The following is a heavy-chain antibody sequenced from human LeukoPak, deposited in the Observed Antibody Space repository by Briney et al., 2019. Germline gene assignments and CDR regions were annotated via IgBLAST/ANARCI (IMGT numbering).Heavy chain of an antibody. J-gene: IGHJ2*01. Sequence: GGSLRRTCAASGFTFKNFWMHWVRQAPGKGLVWVSRINSDGSGTSYADSVKGRFTISRDNAKNTLYLQMTSLRVEDTAVYYCASGFPVAAADWYFDLWGRGTLVTVSS. CDR1: GFTFKNFW. D-gene: IGHD2-21*01. CDR2: INSDGSGT. V-gene: IGHV3-74*01. CDR3: ASGFPVAAADWYFDL.